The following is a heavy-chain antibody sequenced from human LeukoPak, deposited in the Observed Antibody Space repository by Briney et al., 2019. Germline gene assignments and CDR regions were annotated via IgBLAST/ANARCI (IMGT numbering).Heavy chain of an antibody. V-gene: IGHV3-23*01. D-gene: IGHD6-13*01. CDR3: ARVGRAAAGRPREYYFDY. CDR2: ISGSGGST. J-gene: IGHJ4*02. CDR1: GFTFSSYA. Sequence: PGGSLRLSCAASGFTFSSYAMSWVRQAPGKGLEWVSAISGSGGSTYYADSVKGRFTISRDNSKNTLYLQMNSLRAEDTAVYYCARVGRAAAGRPREYYFDYWGQGTLVTVSS.